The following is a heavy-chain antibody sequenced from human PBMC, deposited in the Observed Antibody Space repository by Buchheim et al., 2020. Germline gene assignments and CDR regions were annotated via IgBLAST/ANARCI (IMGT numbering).Heavy chain of an antibody. V-gene: IGHV1-2*02. CDR1: GYTFTDYY. CDR3: SRGKDGGDDFDY. J-gene: IGHJ4*02. Sequence: QVQLVQSGAEVKKPGASVKVSCMASGYTFTDYYIHWVRQAPGQGPEWMGWISPRGDTNYAQKFQGRVTMTRDTSINTDYMELNRLRSDDTAVYYYSRGKDGGDDFDYWGQGTL. D-gene: IGHD2-21*02. CDR2: ISPRGDT.